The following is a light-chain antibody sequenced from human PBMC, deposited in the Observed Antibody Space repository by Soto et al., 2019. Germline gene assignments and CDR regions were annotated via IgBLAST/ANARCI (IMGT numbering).Light chain of an antibody. J-gene: IGKJ1*01. Sequence: EVVFTQSPATLSLSPGERATLSCRASQSVSSYLAWYQQKPGQAPRLLIYDASNRATGIPARFSGSGSGTDFTLTISSLEPEDFAVYYCQQYGSSPRTFGLGTKVDIK. V-gene: IGKV3-11*01. CDR1: QSVSSY. CDR3: QQYGSSPRT. CDR2: DAS.